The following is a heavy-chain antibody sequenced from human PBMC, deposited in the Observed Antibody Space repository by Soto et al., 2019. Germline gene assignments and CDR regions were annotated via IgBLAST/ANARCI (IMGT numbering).Heavy chain of an antibody. CDR3: AKHEGYCSTTTCSNFDY. J-gene: IGHJ4*02. CDR1: GYNFAGYW. CDR2: IYPSDSDT. V-gene: IGHV5-51*01. Sequence: GESLKISCKGSGYNFAGYWIAWVRQMPGKGLELMGIIYPSDSDTRYRPSFQGQVTISADKSISSAYLQWSSLRASDTAMYYCAKHEGYCSTTTCSNFDYWGRGTLVTVSS. D-gene: IGHD2-2*01.